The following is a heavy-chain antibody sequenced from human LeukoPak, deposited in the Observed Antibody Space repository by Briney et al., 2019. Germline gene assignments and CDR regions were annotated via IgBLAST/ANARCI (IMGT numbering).Heavy chain of an antibody. CDR1: GGSISSSSYY. J-gene: IGHJ4*02. CDR2: IYYSGST. Sequence: SETLSLTCTVSGGSISSSSYYWGWIRQPPGKGLEWIGSIYYSGSTYYNPSLKGRVTISVDTSKNQFSLKLSSVSAADTAVYYCARHVDSSGWYRSYFGYWGQGTLVTVSS. CDR3: ARHVDSSGWYRSYFGY. V-gene: IGHV4-39*01. D-gene: IGHD6-19*01.